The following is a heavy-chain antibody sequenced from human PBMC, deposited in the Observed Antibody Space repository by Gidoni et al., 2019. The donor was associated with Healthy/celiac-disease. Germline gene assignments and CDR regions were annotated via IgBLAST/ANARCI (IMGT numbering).Heavy chain of an antibody. CDR3: AKDRGAAAGTPRAVDY. V-gene: IGHV3-23*01. Sequence: EVQLLESGGGLVQPGGSLSLSCAAPGFTFSSYAMSWVGQAPGKGLEWVSAISGSGGSTYYADSVKGRFTISRDNSKNTLYLQMNSLRAEDTAVYYCAKDRGAAAGTPRAVDYWGQGTLVTVSS. CDR1: GFTFSSYA. J-gene: IGHJ4*02. CDR2: ISGSGGST. D-gene: IGHD6-13*01.